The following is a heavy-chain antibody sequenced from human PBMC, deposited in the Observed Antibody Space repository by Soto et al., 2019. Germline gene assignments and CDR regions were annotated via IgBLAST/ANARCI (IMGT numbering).Heavy chain of an antibody. CDR2: IYYSGST. CDR3: ARVEPNYYGMDV. Sequence: QVQLQESGPGLVKPSETLSLTCTVPGGSISSSYWSWIRQPPGKGLEWIGYIYYSGSTNYNPSLKSRVTISVDTSKNQFSLKLSSVTAADTAVYYCARVEPNYYGMDVWGQGTTVTVSS. J-gene: IGHJ6*02. CDR1: GGSISSSY. V-gene: IGHV4-59*01. D-gene: IGHD2-8*01.